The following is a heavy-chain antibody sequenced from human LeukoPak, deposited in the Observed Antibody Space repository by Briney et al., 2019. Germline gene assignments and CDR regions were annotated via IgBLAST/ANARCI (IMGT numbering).Heavy chain of an antibody. CDR2: IYSGGST. D-gene: IGHD3-22*01. CDR3: ARGRCYYDSSGYKACYFDY. CDR1: GFTVSSNY. V-gene: IGHV3-53*01. Sequence: GGSLRLSCAASGFTVSSNYMSWVRQAPGKGLEWVSVIYSGGSTYYADSVKGRFTTSRDNSKNTVYLQMNSLRAEDTALYYCARGRCYYDSSGYKACYFDYWGQGTLVTVSS. J-gene: IGHJ4*02.